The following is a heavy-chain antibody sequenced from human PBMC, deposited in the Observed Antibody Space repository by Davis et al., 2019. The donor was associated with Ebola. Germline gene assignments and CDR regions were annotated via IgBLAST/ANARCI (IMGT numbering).Heavy chain of an antibody. D-gene: IGHD6-19*01. V-gene: IGHV3-11*04. Sequence: GESLKISCAASGFTFSDNYMSWIRQAPGKGLETISYISHSGHSIHYADSVKGRFTISRDNSKNTLYLQMNSLRAEDTAVYYCATRLAYHSSGWDWGQGTLVTVSS. CDR1: GFTFSDNY. CDR3: ATRLAYHSSGWD. CDR2: ISHSGHSI. J-gene: IGHJ4*02.